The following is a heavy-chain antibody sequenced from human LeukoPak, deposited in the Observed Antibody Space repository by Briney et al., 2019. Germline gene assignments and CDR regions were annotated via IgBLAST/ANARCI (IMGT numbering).Heavy chain of an antibody. J-gene: IGHJ3*02. V-gene: IGHV3-23*01. CDR1: GFTFSNSA. CDR2: ISASGDTT. Sequence: GGSLRLSCAASGFTFSNSAMTWVRQSPGKGLEWVSDISASGDTTHYADSVKGRFTISRDNAKNTMYLQMNSLRAEDTAVYYCARDTLFCSGGYCYHDIWGQGTMVTVSS. D-gene: IGHD2-15*01. CDR3: ARDTLFCSGGYCYHDI.